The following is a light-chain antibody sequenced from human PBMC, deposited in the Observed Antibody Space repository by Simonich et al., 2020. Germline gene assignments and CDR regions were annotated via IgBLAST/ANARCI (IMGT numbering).Light chain of an antibody. Sequence: DIQMTQSPSAMSAAVGDRATITCWESQGISNYLAWCQQKPGKVPKRLIYAASSLQSGVPSRFRGRGSGTEFTLTISSLQPEDFATYYCLQHNSYPWTFGQGTKVEIK. CDR2: AAS. CDR3: LQHNSYPWT. V-gene: IGKV1-17*03. CDR1: QGISNY. J-gene: IGKJ1*01.